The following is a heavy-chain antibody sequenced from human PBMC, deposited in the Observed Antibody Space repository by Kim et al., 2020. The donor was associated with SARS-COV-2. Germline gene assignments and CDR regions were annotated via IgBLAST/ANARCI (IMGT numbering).Heavy chain of an antibody. Sequence: SETLSLTCTVSGGSISSSSYYWGWIRQPPGKGLEWIGSIYYSGSTYYNPSLKSRVTISVDTSKNQFSLKLSSVTAADTAVYYWARTAYYDILTTAMDVWGQGTTVTVSS. D-gene: IGHD3-9*01. CDR1: GGSISSSSYY. J-gene: IGHJ6*02. CDR2: IYYSGST. CDR3: ARTAYYDILTTAMDV. V-gene: IGHV4-39*01.